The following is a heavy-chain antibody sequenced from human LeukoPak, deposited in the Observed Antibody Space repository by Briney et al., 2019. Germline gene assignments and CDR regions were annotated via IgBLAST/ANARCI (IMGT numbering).Heavy chain of an antibody. D-gene: IGHD1-26*01. Sequence: AGGSLRLSCAASGFTVSRSQMNWVRQAPGKGLEWVSAISGSGGSTYYADSVKGRFTISRDNSKNTLYLQMNSLRAEDTAVYYCAKERRSSTSFDYWGQGTLVTVSS. CDR3: AKERRSSTSFDY. J-gene: IGHJ4*02. CDR1: GFTVSRSQ. CDR2: ISGSGGST. V-gene: IGHV3-23*01.